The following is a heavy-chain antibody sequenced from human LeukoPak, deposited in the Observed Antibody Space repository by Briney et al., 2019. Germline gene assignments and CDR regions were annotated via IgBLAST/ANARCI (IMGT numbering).Heavy chain of an antibody. CDR3: ARDHGGSQYWLTAFDV. D-gene: IGHD3-22*01. CDR2: ISGSGGST. Sequence: PGGSLRLSCAASGFAFSSYAMSWVRQAPGKGLEWVSTISGSGGSTYYADSVKGRFTISRDNSKNTLYLQMNSLSAEDTAVYYCARDHGGSQYWLTAFDVWGQGTMVTVSS. V-gene: IGHV3-23*01. CDR1: GFAFSSYA. J-gene: IGHJ3*01.